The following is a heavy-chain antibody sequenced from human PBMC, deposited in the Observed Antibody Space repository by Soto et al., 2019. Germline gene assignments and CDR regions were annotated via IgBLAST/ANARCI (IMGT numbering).Heavy chain of an antibody. CDR2: IDPSGGKT. Sequence: VASVKVSCKASGYTFTRDQIHWVRQAPGQGLEWMGMIDPSGGKTNYAQKFQGRVTMTRGTSTSTVYMALSSLRSEDTAIYFCGRVMRSLLSITALDTWGQGTLVTVSS. CDR1: GYTFTRDQ. J-gene: IGHJ5*02. V-gene: IGHV1-46*01. CDR3: GRVMRSLLSITALDT. D-gene: IGHD3-10*01.